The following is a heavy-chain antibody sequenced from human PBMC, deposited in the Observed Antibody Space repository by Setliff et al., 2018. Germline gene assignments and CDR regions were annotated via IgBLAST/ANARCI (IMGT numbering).Heavy chain of an antibody. Sequence: SETLSLTCTVSVDSISSSTYYWGWIRQPPGKGLEWIGSVYYSGTTKYNPSLGSRVTISVDASKNQFSLKLSSVTAADTAVYYCARGQALSRITMVRGVIITLRGYYFDYWGQGTLVTVSS. CDR1: VDSISSSTYY. J-gene: IGHJ4*02. V-gene: IGHV4-39*01. CDR3: ARGQALSRITMVRGVIITLRGYYFDY. CDR2: VYYSGTT. D-gene: IGHD3-10*01.